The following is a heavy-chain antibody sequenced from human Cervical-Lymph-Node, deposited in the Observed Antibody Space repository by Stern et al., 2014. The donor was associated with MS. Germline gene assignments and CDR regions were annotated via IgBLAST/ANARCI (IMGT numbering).Heavy chain of an antibody. CDR2: INPYRGAT. D-gene: IGHD2-2*01. CDR1: GYPFTRYY. J-gene: IGHJ4*02. CDR3: ARGGAVVPAAMQNY. V-gene: IGHV1-2*02. Sequence: ELGQSWPEVKKPGASAKVSCQASGYPFTRYYLHWVRQAPGQGPEWMGGINPYRGATNHVQNSQGRVTMTRDTSISTGYMELSRLRSDDTGVYYCARGGAVVPAAMQNYWGQGTLVTVSS.